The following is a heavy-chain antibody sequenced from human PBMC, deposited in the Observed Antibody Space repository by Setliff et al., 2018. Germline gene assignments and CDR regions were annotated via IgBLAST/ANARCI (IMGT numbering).Heavy chain of an antibody. J-gene: IGHJ4*02. Sequence: PSATLSLTCTVSGGSISSSSYYWGWIRQPPGKGLEWIGSIYYSGSTYYNPSLKSRVTISVDTSKNQSSLKLSSVTAADTAVYYCARGGRDGYNYELDYWGQGTLVTVSS. CDR3: ARGGRDGYNYELDY. CDR2: IYYSGST. CDR1: GGSISSSSYY. D-gene: IGHD5-12*01. V-gene: IGHV4-39*01.